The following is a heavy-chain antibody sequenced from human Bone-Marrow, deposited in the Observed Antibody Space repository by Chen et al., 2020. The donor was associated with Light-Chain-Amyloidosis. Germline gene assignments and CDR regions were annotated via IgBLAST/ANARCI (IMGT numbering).Heavy chain of an antibody. Sequence: QLQLQEPGPGLVKPSETLSLTCTVSGGSISSSSYYWGWIRQPPGKGLEWIGSIYYSGSTYYNPSLKSLVTISVDTSKNQFSLKLSSVTAADTAVYYCARQEAVAGLGFDYWGQGTLVTVSS. J-gene: IGHJ4*02. CDR3: ARQEAVAGLGFDY. V-gene: IGHV4-39*01. D-gene: IGHD6-19*01. CDR1: GGSISSSSYY. CDR2: IYYSGST.